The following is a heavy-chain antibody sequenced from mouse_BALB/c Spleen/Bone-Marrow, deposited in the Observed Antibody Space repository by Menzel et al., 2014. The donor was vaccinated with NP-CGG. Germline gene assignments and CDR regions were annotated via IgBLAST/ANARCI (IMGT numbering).Heavy chain of an antibody. Sequence: EVNVVESGGGLVKPGGSLKLSCAASGFTFSNYGMSWVRQTPEKRLEWVATISGGGSYTFYSDSVKGRFTISRDNAKNNLYLQLSSLRSEDTALYYCARHAYYDQTEVSFVYWGQGTLVTVSA. V-gene: IGHV5-9-2*01. CDR2: ISGGGSYT. D-gene: IGHD2-4*01. CDR3: ARHAYYDQTEVSFVY. J-gene: IGHJ3*01. CDR1: GFTFSNYG.